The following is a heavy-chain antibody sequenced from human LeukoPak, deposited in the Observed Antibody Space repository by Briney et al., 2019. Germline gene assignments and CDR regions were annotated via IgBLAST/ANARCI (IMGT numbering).Heavy chain of an antibody. V-gene: IGHV3-21*01. CDR1: GFTFSGYS. CDR2: ISSISSYI. J-gene: IGHJ3*02. Sequence: GGSLRLSCAASGFTFSGYSMNWVRQAPGKGLEWVLSISSISSYIYYADSVKGRFTVSRDNAKNSLYLQMDSLRAEDTAVYYCARDPSGTYYPRVSGALGIWGQGTMVTVSS. CDR3: ARDPSGTYYPRVSGALGI. D-gene: IGHD1-26*01.